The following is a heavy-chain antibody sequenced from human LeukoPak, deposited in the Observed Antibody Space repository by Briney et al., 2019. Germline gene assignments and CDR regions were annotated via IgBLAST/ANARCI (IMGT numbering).Heavy chain of an antibody. J-gene: IGHJ4*02. Sequence: GGSLRLSCTASGFTFDDFAMSWVRQTPGKGLEWVSGINWNGGSTHYADSVKGRFTISRDNTKHSLHLQMNSLRAEDTALYYCARVRGATVAGTSDYFDYWAREPWSPSPQ. CDR2: INWNGGST. CDR3: ARVRGATVAGTSDYFDY. V-gene: IGHV3-20*04. D-gene: IGHD6-19*01. CDR1: GFTFDDFA.